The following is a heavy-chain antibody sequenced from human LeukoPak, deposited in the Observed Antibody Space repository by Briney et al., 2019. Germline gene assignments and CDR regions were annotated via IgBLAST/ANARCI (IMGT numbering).Heavy chain of an antibody. D-gene: IGHD6-13*01. J-gene: IGHJ3*02. Sequence: GGSLRLSCAASGFTVSSHYMSWVRQAPGKGLEWVSVIYSGGSTYYADSVTGRFTISRDNSKNTLYLQMNSLRAEDTAVYYCARGRAGYAFDIWGQGTMVTVSS. CDR1: GFTVSSHY. CDR3: ARGRAGYAFDI. V-gene: IGHV3-53*01. CDR2: IYSGGST.